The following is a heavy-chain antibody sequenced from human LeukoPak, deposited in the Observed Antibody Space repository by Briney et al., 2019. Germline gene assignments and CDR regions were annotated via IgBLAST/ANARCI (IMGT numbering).Heavy chain of an antibody. CDR3: ARRTYYYDNSGYSVDY. V-gene: IGHV5-51*01. Sequence: GESLKISCKASGYTFTTYWIAWVRQMPGKGLEWMGIIYPGDSDTRYSPSFQGQVTLSADESTSTAYLQLNSLKASDSAMYYCARRTYYYDNSGYSVDYWGQGTLVTVSS. D-gene: IGHD3-22*01. CDR2: IYPGDSDT. J-gene: IGHJ4*02. CDR1: GYTFTTYW.